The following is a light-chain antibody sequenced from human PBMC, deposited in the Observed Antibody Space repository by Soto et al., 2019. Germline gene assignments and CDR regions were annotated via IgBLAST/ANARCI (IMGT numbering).Light chain of an antibody. CDR3: QSYDSGLVGLV. Sequence: QSVLTQPPSASGTPGQRVTISCSGSSSNIGSNSVNWYHQVAGTAPKLLIHSDNQRPSGVPDRFSASKSGTSASLAITGLQPEDEAEYYCQSYDSGLVGLVFGTGTQLTVL. CDR2: SDN. CDR1: SSNIGSNS. V-gene: IGLV1-44*01. J-gene: IGLJ2*01.